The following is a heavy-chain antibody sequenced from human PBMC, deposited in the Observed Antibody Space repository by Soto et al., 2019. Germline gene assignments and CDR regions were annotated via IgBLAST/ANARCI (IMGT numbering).Heavy chain of an antibody. D-gene: IGHD6-19*01. CDR3: ARDSGWLDY. CDR2: ISSVSSFI. V-gene: IGHV3-21*02. J-gene: IGHJ4*02. Sequence: EVQLVESGGGLVKPGGSLRLSCSASGFKFNTYTIDWVRQAPGRGLEWVSSISSVSSFIFYADSVKGRFTISRDNAKNSLYLQMDSLRVEDTAVYYCARDSGWLDYWGQGVLVTVSS. CDR1: GFKFNTYT.